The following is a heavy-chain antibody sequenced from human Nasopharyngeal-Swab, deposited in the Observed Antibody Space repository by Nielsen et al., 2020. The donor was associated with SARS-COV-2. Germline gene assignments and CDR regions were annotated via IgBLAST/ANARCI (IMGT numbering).Heavy chain of an antibody. J-gene: IGHJ6*02. D-gene: IGHD3-3*01. Sequence: GESLKISCAASGFSLSGFWMTWVRQAPGKGLEWVGNINQDGSDRNYVDSVKGRFTISRDNARNSLDLQMNGLRGEDTAVYYCARGGKNFGVGRVFGAGRAYGMDVRGQGTTVTVAS. V-gene: IGHV3-7*03. CDR3: ARGGKNFGVGRVFGAGRAYGMDV. CDR1: GFSLSGFW. CDR2: INQDGSDR.